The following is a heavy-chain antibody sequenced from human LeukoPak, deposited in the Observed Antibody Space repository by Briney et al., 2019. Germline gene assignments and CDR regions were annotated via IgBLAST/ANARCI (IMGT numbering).Heavy chain of an antibody. CDR1: GGSISTYY. V-gene: IGHV4-59*08. CDR2: ISNGGST. D-gene: IGHD6-6*01. Sequence: SETLSLTCTVSGGSISTYYWSWIRQPPGEGLEWIGYISNGGSTKYNPSLKSRVTISVDTSKNQFSLQMSSVTAADTAVYYCARSDSSSSVVVGSYYGMDVWGQGTTVTVSS. CDR3: ARSDSSSSVVVGSYYGMDV. J-gene: IGHJ6*02.